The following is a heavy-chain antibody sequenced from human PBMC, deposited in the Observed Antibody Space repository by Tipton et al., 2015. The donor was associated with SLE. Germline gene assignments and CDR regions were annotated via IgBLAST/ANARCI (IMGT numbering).Heavy chain of an antibody. V-gene: IGHV3-21*01. Sequence: SLRLSCAASGFTFSSYSMNWVRQAPGKGLEWVSSISSTSSYIYYADSVKGRFTISRDNAKNSLYLQMNSLRAEDTAVHYCARGREVAIYPFVYWGQGALVTVSS. D-gene: IGHD5-12*01. CDR3: ARGREVAIYPFVY. CDR2: ISSTSSYI. J-gene: IGHJ4*02. CDR1: GFTFSSYS.